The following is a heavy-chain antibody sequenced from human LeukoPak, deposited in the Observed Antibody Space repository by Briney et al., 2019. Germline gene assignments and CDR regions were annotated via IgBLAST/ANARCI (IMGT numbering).Heavy chain of an antibody. CDR3: AKDPGWGIAVAESFDY. CDR1: GLTFSGSA. V-gene: IGHV3-73*01. Sequence: GGSLRLSCAASGLTFSGSAIHWVRQASGKGLEWVGRIRNKAYNYATAYVESVKGRFTISRDDSKNTLYLQMNSLRAEDTAVYYCAKDPGWGIAVAESFDYWGQGTLVTVSS. CDR2: IRNKAYNYAT. D-gene: IGHD6-19*01. J-gene: IGHJ4*02.